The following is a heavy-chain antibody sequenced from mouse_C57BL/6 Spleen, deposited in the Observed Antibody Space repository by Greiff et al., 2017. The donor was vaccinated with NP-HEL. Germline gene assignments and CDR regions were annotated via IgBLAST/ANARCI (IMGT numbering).Heavy chain of an antibody. J-gene: IGHJ2*01. CDR2: IYPGDGDT. CDR1: GYAFRSYW. CDR3: ATKGLTGGYFDY. V-gene: IGHV1-80*01. Sequence: VQLQQSGAELVKPGASVKISCKASGYAFRSYWMNWVKQRPGKGLEWIGQIYPGDGDTNYNGKFKGKATLTADKSSSTAYMQLSSLTSEDSAVYFCATKGLTGGYFDYWGQGTTLTVSS. D-gene: IGHD4-1*01.